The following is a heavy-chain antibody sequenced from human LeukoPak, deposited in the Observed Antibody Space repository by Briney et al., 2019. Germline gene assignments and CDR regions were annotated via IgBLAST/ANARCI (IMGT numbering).Heavy chain of an antibody. J-gene: IGHJ4*02. V-gene: IGHV4-59*08. D-gene: IGHD2-15*01. CDR3: ASKVAYCSGGSCYGYFDY. Sequence: SETLSLTCTVSGGSISSYYWSWIRQPPGKGLEWIGHIYYSGSTNYNPSLKSRVTISVDTSKNQFSLKLSSVTAADTAMYYCASKVAYCSGGSCYGYFDYWGQGTLVTVSS. CDR2: IYYSGST. CDR1: GGSISSYY.